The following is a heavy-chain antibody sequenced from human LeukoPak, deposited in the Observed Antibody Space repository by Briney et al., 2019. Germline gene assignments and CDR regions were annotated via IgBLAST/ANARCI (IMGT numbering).Heavy chain of an antibody. CDR3: ARDTALPPNSPGPYSSSLGDAFDI. V-gene: IGHV3-7*01. J-gene: IGHJ3*02. D-gene: IGHD6-13*01. CDR1: GFTFSSYW. CDR2: IKQDGSEK. Sequence: GGSLRLSCAASGFTFSSYWMSWVRQAPGKGLEWVANIKQDGSEKYYVDSVKGRFTISRDNAKNTLYLQMNSLRAEDTAVYYCARDTALPPNSPGPYSSSLGDAFDIWGQGTMVTVAS.